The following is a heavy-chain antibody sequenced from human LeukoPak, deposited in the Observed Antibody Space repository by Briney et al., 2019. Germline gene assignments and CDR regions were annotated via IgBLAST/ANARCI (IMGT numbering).Heavy chain of an antibody. CDR3: ALLKGGDF. CDR2: IKEDGSEK. Sequence: GGSLRLSCAASGFTFSRYWMSWVRQAPGKGLEWVANIKEDGSEKKYVDSVKGRFTISRDNAKNSLYLQMNSLRAEDTAVYYCALLKGGDFWGQGTMVTVSS. J-gene: IGHJ3*01. CDR1: GFTFSRYW. V-gene: IGHV3-7*02.